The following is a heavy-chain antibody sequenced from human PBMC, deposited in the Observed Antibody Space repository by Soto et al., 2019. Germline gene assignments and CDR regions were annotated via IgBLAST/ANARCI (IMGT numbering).Heavy chain of an antibody. J-gene: IGHJ4*02. V-gene: IGHV1-2*02. Sequence: ASVKVSCKASGCTFTGYYMHWARQAPGQGLEWMGWINPNSGGTNYAQKFQGRVTMTRDTSISTAYMELSRLRSDNTAVYYCARDLLPSSGYYYDYWGQGTLVTVSS. CDR1: GCTFTGYY. CDR3: ARDLLPSSGYYYDY. CDR2: INPNSGGT. D-gene: IGHD3-22*01.